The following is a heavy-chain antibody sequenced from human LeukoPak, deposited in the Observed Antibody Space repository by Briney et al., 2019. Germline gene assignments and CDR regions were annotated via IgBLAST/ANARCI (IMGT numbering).Heavy chain of an antibody. D-gene: IGHD3-10*01. CDR3: AKDVYGSGSYEGNWFDP. CDR2: ISGSGGST. V-gene: IGHV3-23*01. Sequence: GGSLRLSCAASGFTFSSYAMSWVRQAPGKGLEWVSAISGSGGSTYYADSVKGRFTISRDNSKNTLYLQMNSLRAEDTAVYYCAKDVYGSGSYEGNWFDPWGQGTLVTVSS. CDR1: GFTFSSYA. J-gene: IGHJ5*02.